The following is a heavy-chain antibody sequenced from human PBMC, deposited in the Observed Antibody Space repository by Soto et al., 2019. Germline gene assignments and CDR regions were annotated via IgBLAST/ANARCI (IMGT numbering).Heavy chain of an antibody. D-gene: IGHD6-19*01. CDR3: ARKDYSSGYDY. J-gene: IGHJ4*02. CDR2: IYYSGST. V-gene: IGHV4-59*08. Sequence: PSETLSLTCTVSGGAISSYYWSWIRQPPGKGLEWIGYIYYSGSTNYNPSLKSRVTISVDTSKNQFSLKLSSVNAADKAVYYCARKDYSSGYDYWRQGILVNVS. CDR1: GGAISSYY.